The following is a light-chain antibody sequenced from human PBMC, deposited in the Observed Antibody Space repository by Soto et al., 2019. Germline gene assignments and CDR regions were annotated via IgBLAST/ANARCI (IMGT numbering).Light chain of an antibody. CDR1: SSDVGGYNY. CDR3: SSYTGSSTGV. Sequence: QSALTQPASVSGSPGQSITISCTGTSSDVGGYNYVSWYQQHPGKAPKLMIYDVSNRPSGVSNRFSGSKSGNTASLTISGLQAEDEADYYCSSYTGSSTGVFGGGTKPTVL. J-gene: IGLJ3*02. CDR2: DVS. V-gene: IGLV2-14*01.